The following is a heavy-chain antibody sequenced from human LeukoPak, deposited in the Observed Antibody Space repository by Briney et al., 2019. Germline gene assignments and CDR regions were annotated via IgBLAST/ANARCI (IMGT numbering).Heavy chain of an antibody. CDR2: ISSSSNYM. D-gene: IGHD6-13*01. Sequence: SGGSLRLSCAASGFTFSRNAMNWVRQAPGKGLEWVSFISSSSNYMSYADSVKGRFTIFRDNAKNSLYLQMNSLRAEDTAVYYCARPLDSSNNYFDYWGQGTLVTVSA. CDR3: ARPLDSSNNYFDY. V-gene: IGHV3-21*01. CDR1: GFTFSRNA. J-gene: IGHJ4*02.